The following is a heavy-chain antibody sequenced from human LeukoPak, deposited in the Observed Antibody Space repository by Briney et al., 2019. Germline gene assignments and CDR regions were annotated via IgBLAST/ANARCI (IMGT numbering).Heavy chain of an antibody. J-gene: IGHJ4*02. V-gene: IGHV3-23*01. CDR2: ISSSGDST. CDR1: GFTFSSTA. D-gene: IGHD3-16*01. Sequence: GGSLRLSCAASGFTFSSTAMSWVRQAPGKGLEWVSGISSSGDSTHYADSVKGRFTISRDNSRNTQYLQMNSLRAEDTAVYYCARSGTYGAFDNWGQGTLVIVSS. CDR3: ARSGTYGAFDN.